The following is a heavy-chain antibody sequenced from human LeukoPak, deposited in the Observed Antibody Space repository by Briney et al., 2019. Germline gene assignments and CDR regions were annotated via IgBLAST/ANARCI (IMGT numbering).Heavy chain of an antibody. Sequence: SETLSLTCTVSGGSISSYYWSWIRQPPGKGLEWIGYIYYSGSTNYNPSLKSRVTISVDTSKNQFSLKLSSVAAADTAVYYCASHTYYYDSSGPLDAFDIWGQGTMVTVSS. D-gene: IGHD3-22*01. CDR2: IYYSGST. J-gene: IGHJ3*02. CDR3: ASHTYYYDSSGPLDAFDI. CDR1: GGSISSYY. V-gene: IGHV4-59*08.